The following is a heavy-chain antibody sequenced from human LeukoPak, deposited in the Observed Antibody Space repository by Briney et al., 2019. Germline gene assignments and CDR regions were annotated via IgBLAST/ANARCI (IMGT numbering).Heavy chain of an antibody. CDR2: TSSSSSYI. V-gene: IGHV3-21*04. CDR3: ARDRDDYVWGSYLGAFDV. Sequence: GGSLRLSCAASGFTFSSYSMNWVRQARGKGLERVSSTSSSSSYIYYADSVKGRFTISRDNAKNSLYLQMNSLRAEDTAVFYCARDRDDYVWGSYLGAFDVWGHGTTVTVSS. J-gene: IGHJ3*01. D-gene: IGHD3-16*01. CDR1: GFTFSSYS.